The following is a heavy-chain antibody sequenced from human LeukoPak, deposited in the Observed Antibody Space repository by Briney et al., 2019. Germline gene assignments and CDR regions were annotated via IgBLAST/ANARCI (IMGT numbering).Heavy chain of an antibody. CDR3: AKDHNYDILTGPFSQNYGMDV. J-gene: IGHJ6*02. D-gene: IGHD3-9*01. CDR2: ISYDGSNK. Sequence: AGGSLRLSCAASGFTFSSYGMHWVRQAPGKGLEWVAVISYDGSNKYYADSVKGRFTISRDNSKNTLYLQMNSLRAEDTAVYYCAKDHNYDILTGPFSQNYGMDVWGQGTTVTVSS. CDR1: GFTFSSYG. V-gene: IGHV3-30*18.